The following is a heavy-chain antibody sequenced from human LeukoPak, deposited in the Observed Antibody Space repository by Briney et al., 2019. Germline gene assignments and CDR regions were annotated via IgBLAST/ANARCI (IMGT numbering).Heavy chain of an antibody. D-gene: IGHD3-22*01. CDR3: AKDPGLYYYDSSGYYGSYFDY. J-gene: IGHJ4*02. Sequence: GGSLRLSCAASGFTFSSYAMSWVRQAPGRGLEWVSAISGSGGSTYYADSVKGRFTISRDNSKNTLYLQMNSLRAEDTAVYYCAKDPGLYYYDSSGYYGSYFDYWGQGTLGTVSS. CDR2: ISGSGGST. CDR1: GFTFSSYA. V-gene: IGHV3-23*01.